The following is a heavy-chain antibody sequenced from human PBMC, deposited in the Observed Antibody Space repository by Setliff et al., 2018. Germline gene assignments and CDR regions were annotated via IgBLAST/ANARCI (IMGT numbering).Heavy chain of an antibody. CDR2: IYHNGNT. J-gene: IGHJ6*02. CDR1: GGSISPYF. D-gene: IGHD5-18*01. V-gene: IGHV4-59*01. CDR3: ARDRTAYSYGLDV. Sequence: PSETLSLTCTVSGGSISPYFWSWIRQPPGEGLEWIGYIYHNGNTNFNPSLKSRVNMSVDTSKNQIALNLKSVTAADTAVYYCARDRTAYSYGLDVWGQGTTVTVSS.